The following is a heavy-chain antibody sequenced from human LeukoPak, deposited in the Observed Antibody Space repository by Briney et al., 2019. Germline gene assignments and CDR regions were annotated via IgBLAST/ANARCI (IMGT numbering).Heavy chain of an antibody. CDR3: ARSKWEPKSPGPFDY. J-gene: IGHJ4*02. CDR1: GGSFSGFY. CDR2: INHSGST. V-gene: IGHV4-34*01. Sequence: SETLSLTCAVYGGSFSGFYWSWIRQPPGKGLEWIGEINHSGSTNYNPSLKSRVTISVDTSKNQFSLKLSSVTAADTAVYYCARSKWEPKSPGPFDYWGQGTLVTVSS. D-gene: IGHD1-26*01.